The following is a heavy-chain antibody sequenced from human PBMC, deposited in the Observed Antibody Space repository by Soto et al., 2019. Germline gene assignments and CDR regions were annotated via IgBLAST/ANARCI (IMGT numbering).Heavy chain of an antibody. D-gene: IGHD1-26*01. V-gene: IGHV1-18*01. Sequence: QVQLVQSGAEVKKPGASVKVSCRASGYTFSSYGISWVRQAPGQGLEWVGWISAYNGYTNDVQKFQGRVTMTKDTSTNTAYMELRSLRSDDTAIYYCARGRYLDFWGQGTLVTVSS. J-gene: IGHJ4*02. CDR2: ISAYNGYT. CDR3: ARGRYLDF. CDR1: GYTFSSYG.